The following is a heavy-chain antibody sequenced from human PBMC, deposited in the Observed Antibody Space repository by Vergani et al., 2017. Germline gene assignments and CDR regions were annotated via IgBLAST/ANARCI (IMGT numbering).Heavy chain of an antibody. D-gene: IGHD2-2*01. CDR2: IIPIFGTA. CDR1: GGTFSSYA. V-gene: IGHV1-69*12. Sequence: QVQLVQSGAEVKKPGSSVKVSCKASGGTFSSYAISWVRQAPGQGLEWMGGIIPIFGTANYAQKFQGRVTITADESTITAYMELSSLRSEDTAVYYCARDLYRRIVVVPAAQPLGYWGQGTLVTVSS. J-gene: IGHJ4*02. CDR3: ARDLYRRIVVVPAAQPLGY.